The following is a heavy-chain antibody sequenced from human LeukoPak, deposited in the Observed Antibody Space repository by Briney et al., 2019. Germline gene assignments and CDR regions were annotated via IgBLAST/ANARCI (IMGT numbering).Heavy chain of an antibody. CDR3: ARARSCSGGSCYQREGYWFDP. V-gene: IGHV3-7*01. J-gene: IGHJ5*02. Sequence: GGSLRLSCAASGFTFSSYWMSWVRQAPGKGLEWVANIKQDGSEKYYVDSVKGRFTISRDNAKNSLYLQMNSLRAEDTAVYYCARARSCSGGSCYQREGYWFDPWGQGTLVTVSS. CDR1: GFTFSSYW. CDR2: IKQDGSEK. D-gene: IGHD2-15*01.